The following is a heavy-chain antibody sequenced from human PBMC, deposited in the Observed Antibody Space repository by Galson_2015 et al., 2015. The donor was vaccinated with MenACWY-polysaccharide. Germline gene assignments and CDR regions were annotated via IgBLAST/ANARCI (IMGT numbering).Heavy chain of an antibody. CDR3: AREGSRIVFHAFDI. V-gene: IGHV3-33*01. D-gene: IGHD2-2*01. CDR2: IQYDGSNK. Sequence: SLRLACEASGSRFSNSGMHWVRQAPGKGLEWVAVIQYDGSNKVYADSVTGRFTISRDNSKNTVFLEMNTLGVEDTAVYYCAREGSRIVFHAFDIWGQGTMVTVSS. J-gene: IGHJ3*02. CDR1: GSRFSNSG.